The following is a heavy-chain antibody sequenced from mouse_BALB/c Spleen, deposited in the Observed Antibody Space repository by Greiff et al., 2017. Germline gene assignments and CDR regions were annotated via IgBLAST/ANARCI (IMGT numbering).Heavy chain of an antibody. CDR1: GFDFSRYW. CDR2: INPDSSTI. V-gene: IGHV4-1*02. J-gene: IGHJ1*01. Sequence: EVKLLESGGGLVQPGGSLKLSCAASGFDFSRYWMSWVRQAPGKGLEWIGEINPDSSTINYTPSLKDKFIISRDNAKNTLYLQMSKVRSEDTALYYCARPLRYYYGSTYWYFDVWGAGTTVTVSS. CDR3: ARPLRYYYGSTYWYFDV. D-gene: IGHD1-1*01.